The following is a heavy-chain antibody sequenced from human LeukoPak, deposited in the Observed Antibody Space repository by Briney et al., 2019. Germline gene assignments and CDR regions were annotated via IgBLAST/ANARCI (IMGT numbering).Heavy chain of an antibody. J-gene: IGHJ3*02. CDR3: ARLHSAVYYGDAFDI. CDR2: IKEDGSEK. D-gene: IGHD3-10*01. Sequence: GGSLRLSCAVSGFSFSSYWMTWVRQAPGKGLEWVAKIKEDGSEKYYVDSVKGRFTVSRDNVKNSLFLQMNSLRAEDTAAYYCARLHSAVYYGDAFDIWGQGTMDTVPS. CDR1: GFSFSSYW. V-gene: IGHV3-7*03.